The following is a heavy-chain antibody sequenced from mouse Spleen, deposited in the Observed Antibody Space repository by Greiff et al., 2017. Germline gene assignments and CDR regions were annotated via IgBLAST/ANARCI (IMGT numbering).Heavy chain of an antibody. D-gene: IGHD3-2*01. CDR3: ARAKDSSGPLDY. CDR1: GYAFTNYL. J-gene: IGHJ2*01. CDR2: INPGSGGT. Sequence: VQLQQSGAELVRPGTSVKVSCKASGYAFTNYLIEWVKQRPGQGLEWIGVINPGSGGTNYNEKFKGKATLTADKSSSTAYMQLSSLTSEDSAVYFCARAKDSSGPLDYWGQGTTLTVSS. V-gene: IGHV1-54*01.